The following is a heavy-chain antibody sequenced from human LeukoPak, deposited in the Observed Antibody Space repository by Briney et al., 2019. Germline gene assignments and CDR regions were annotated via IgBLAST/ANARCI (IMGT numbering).Heavy chain of an antibody. CDR3: ARDGLMYDSSGLNAFDI. V-gene: IGHV3-7*01. J-gene: IGHJ3*02. D-gene: IGHD3-22*01. CDR2: IKQDGSEE. Sequence: PGGSLRLSCAASKFTFSTFSMSWVRQAPGKGLEWVANIKQDGSEEYYVDSVKGRFTISRDNAKNSLYLQMNSLRAEDTAVYYCARDGLMYDSSGLNAFDIWGQGTMVTVSS. CDR1: KFTFSTFS.